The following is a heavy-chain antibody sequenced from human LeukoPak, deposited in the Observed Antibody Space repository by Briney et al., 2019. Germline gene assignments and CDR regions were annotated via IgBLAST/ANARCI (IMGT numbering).Heavy chain of an antibody. CDR2: IYYSGST. V-gene: IGHV4-59*01. D-gene: IGHD1-14*01. CDR3: ARGSRYPDY. CDR1: GGSISSYY. J-gene: IGHJ4*02. Sequence: PSETLSLTCAVSGGSISSYYWSWIRQPPGKGLEWIEYIYYSGSTNYNPSLKSRVTISVDTSKNQLSLKLSSVTAADTAVYYCARGSRYPDYWGQGTLVTVSS.